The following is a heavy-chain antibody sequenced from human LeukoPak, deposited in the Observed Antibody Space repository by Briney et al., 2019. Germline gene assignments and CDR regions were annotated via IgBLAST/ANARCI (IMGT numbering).Heavy chain of an antibody. V-gene: IGHV3-21*01. J-gene: IGHJ4*02. D-gene: IGHD3-22*01. CDR1: GFTFSSYS. CDR2: ISSRSSYI. Sequence: GGSLRLSCGASGFTFSSYSMNWVPQAPGKGLEWVSSISSRSSYIYYADSVKGRFTISRDNAKNSLYLQMNSLRAEDTAVYYCAKDYYDSPGVDWGQGTLVTVSS. CDR3: AKDYYDSPGVD.